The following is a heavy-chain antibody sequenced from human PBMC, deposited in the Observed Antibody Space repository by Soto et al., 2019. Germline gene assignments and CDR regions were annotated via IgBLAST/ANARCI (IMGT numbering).Heavy chain of an antibody. J-gene: IGHJ4*02. CDR2: INAGNGNT. Sequence: GASVKVSCKASGYTFTSYTMHWVRQAPGQRLEWMGWINAGNGNTKYSQKFQGRVTITRDTSASTAYMELSSLRSEDTAVYYCARAARAGSSSSPGDYWGQGTLVTVSS. CDR3: ARAARAGSSSSPGDY. CDR1: GYTFTSYT. D-gene: IGHD6-6*01. V-gene: IGHV1-3*01.